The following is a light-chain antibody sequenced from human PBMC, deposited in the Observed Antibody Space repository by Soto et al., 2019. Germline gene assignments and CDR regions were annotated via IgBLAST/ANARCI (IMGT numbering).Light chain of an antibody. CDR1: SSDVGGYTY. J-gene: IGLJ1*01. CDR2: DVS. Sequence: QSALTQPASVSGSPGQSITISCTGTSSDVGGYTYVSWYQQHPGRAPKLLIYDVSYRPSGVSGRFSGSKSGNTASLTISGLQAEDEAEYYCSSYTSGSTFGVFGTGTKLTVL. CDR3: SSYTSGSTFGV. V-gene: IGLV2-14*01.